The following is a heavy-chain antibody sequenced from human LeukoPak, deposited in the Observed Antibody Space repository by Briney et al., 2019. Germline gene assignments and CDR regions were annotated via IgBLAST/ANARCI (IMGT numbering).Heavy chain of an antibody. V-gene: IGHV3-53*01. CDR3: ARVEMATMSVDY. J-gene: IGHJ4*02. D-gene: IGHD5-24*01. CDR2: IYSGGST. CDR1: GFTVSSNY. Sequence: PGGSLRLSCAASGFTVSSNYMSWVRQAPGKGLEWVSVIYSGGSTYYADSVKGRFTISRDNSKNTLYLQMNSLRAEDTAVYYCARVEMATMSVDYWGQGTLVTVSS.